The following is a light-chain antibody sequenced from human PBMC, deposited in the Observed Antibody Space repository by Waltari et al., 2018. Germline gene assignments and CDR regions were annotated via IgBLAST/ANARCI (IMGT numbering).Light chain of an antibody. CDR3: QQYNIWPRT. Sequence: EMVMTQSPATLSLSPGERATLSCRASQNVSSNLAWYQHKPGQAPRLLIYGVSTRATAIPARFSGSGSGTEFTLTISSLQSEDFAVYYCQQYNIWPRTFGQGTKVEI. CDR2: GVS. J-gene: IGKJ1*01. V-gene: IGKV3-15*01. CDR1: QNVSSN.